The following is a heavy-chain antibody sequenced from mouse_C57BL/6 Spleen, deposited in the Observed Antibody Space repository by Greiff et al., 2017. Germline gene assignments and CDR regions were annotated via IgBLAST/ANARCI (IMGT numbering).Heavy chain of an antibody. Sequence: EVKVEESGGGLVQPGGSLKLSCAASGFTFSDYGMAWVRQAPRKGPEWVAFISNLAYSIYYADTVTGRFTISRENAKNTLYLEMSSLRSEDTAMYYCASYGSSFAYWGQGTLVTVSA. J-gene: IGHJ3*01. CDR1: GFTFSDYG. D-gene: IGHD1-1*01. CDR2: ISNLAYSI. V-gene: IGHV5-15*04. CDR3: ASYGSSFAY.